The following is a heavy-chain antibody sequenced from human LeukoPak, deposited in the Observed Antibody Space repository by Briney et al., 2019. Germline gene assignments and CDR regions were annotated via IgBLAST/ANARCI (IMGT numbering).Heavy chain of an antibody. J-gene: IGHJ4*02. CDR1: GFTSNDHA. D-gene: IGHD6-13*01. CDR3: TKDITAGGLDY. CDR2: IYWNSGGT. V-gene: IGHV3-9*02. Sequence: AGGSLRLSCAASGFTSNDHAMHWIRQIPGKGLEWVSGIYWNSGGTGYADSVKGRFTISRDNAKNSLYLQMNSLRTDDTALYYCTKDITAGGLDYWGQGTLVTVFS.